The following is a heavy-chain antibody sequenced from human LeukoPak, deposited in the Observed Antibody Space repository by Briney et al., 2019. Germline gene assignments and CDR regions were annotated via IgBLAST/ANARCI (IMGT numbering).Heavy chain of an antibody. Sequence: GGSLKISCKGSGYSFTNYWIGWVRQMPGKGLEWMGIIYPGDSDTRYSPSFQGQVTISADKSISTAYLQWSSLKASDTAMYYCARRYCSSSSCYSPLDYWGQGTLVTVSS. CDR1: GYSFTNYW. J-gene: IGHJ4*02. V-gene: IGHV5-51*01. D-gene: IGHD2-2*01. CDR3: ARRYCSSSSCYSPLDY. CDR2: IYPGDSDT.